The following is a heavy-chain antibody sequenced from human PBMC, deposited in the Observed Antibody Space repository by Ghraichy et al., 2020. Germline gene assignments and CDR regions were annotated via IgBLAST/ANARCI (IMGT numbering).Heavy chain of an antibody. Sequence: LNISCVVSGASISSSVYYWSWIRQHPGKGLEWIGHIYNSGSTYYNPSLRSRVAISLDASKNQFSLNLTSVTAADTALYFCARAKGDYWSPGTLVTVSS. CDR2: IYNSGST. CDR1: GASISSSVYY. CDR3: ARAKGDY. V-gene: IGHV4-31*11. J-gene: IGHJ4*02.